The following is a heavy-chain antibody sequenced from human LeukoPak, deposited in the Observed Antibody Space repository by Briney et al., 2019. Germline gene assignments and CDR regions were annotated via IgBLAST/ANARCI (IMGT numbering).Heavy chain of an antibody. CDR3: ARGRRVAGTHYYYGMDV. CDR2: ISAYNGNT. V-gene: IGHV1-18*01. CDR1: GYTFTSYG. D-gene: IGHD6-19*01. J-gene: IGHJ6*02. Sequence: GASVKVSCKASGYTFTSYGISWVRQAPGQGLEWMGWISAYNGNTNYAQKLQGRVTMTTDTSTSTAYMELRSLRSDDTAVYYCARGRRVAGTHYYYGMDVWGQGTTVTVSS.